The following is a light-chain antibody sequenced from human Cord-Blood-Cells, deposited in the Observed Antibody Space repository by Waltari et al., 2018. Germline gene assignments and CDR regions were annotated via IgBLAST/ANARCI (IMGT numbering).Light chain of an antibody. V-gene: IGKV2-28*01. CDR3: MQALQTPPT. Sequence: IVMTQSLLSLPVTAGEPASISCMSSQSLLHSNGYNYLAWYLQKPGQSPQLLLYLGFNRAAVVPDKFSGSGSGSGVTLKISSVEAEDVGVYYCMQALQTPPTFGQGTKVEIK. CDR1: QSLLHSNGYNY. J-gene: IGKJ1*01. CDR2: LGF.